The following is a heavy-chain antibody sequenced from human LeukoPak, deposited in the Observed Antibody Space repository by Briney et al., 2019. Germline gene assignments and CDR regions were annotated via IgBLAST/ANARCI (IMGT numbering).Heavy chain of an antibody. J-gene: IGHJ4*02. V-gene: IGHV3-48*03. D-gene: IGHD3-10*01. Sequence: GGSLRLSCAASGFTFSSYEMNWVRQAPGKGLEWVSYISSSGSTIYYADSVKGRFTISRVNAKNSLYLQMNSLRAEDTAVYYCARVREYYFDYWGQGTLVTVSS. CDR1: GFTFSSYE. CDR3: ARVREYYFDY. CDR2: ISSSGSTI.